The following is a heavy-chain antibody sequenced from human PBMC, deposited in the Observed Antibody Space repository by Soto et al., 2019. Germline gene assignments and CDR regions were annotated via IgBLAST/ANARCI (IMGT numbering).Heavy chain of an antibody. J-gene: IGHJ5*02. D-gene: IGHD1-7*01. CDR3: ARALIRGYNRNYLNWFDP. CDR2: IIPILGIA. V-gene: IGHV1-69*02. Sequence: GASVKVSCKASGGTFSSYTISWVRQAPGQGLEWMGRIIPILGIANYAQKFQGRVTITADKSTSTAYMELSSLRSEDTAVYYCARALIRGYNRNYLNWFDPWGQAPLVTVSS. CDR1: GGTFSSYT.